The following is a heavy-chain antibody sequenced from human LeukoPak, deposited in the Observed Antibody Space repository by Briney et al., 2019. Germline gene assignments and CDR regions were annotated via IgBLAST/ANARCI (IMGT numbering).Heavy chain of an antibody. V-gene: IGHV3-74*01. Sequence: GGSLRLSCAASGFTFSSYWMHWVRQAPGKGLVWVSRINSDGSSTSYADSVKGRFTISRDNAKNTLYLQMNSLRAEDTAVYYCARARRPHYYDSSGYPDYWGQGTLVTVSS. J-gene: IGHJ4*02. D-gene: IGHD3-22*01. CDR1: GFTFSSYW. CDR3: ARARRPHYYDSSGYPDY. CDR2: INSDGSST.